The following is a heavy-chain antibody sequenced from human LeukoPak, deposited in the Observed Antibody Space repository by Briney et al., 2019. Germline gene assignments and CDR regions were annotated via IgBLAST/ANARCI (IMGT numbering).Heavy chain of an antibody. Sequence: GGSLRLSCAASGFTFSRHWMSWVRQTPGKGLERVAHMNQDGSAIYYVDSVKDRFTISRDNAKNSLCLQMTGLTVADTAVYYCARTVPGYPDDYFDYWGQGTLVTVSS. CDR2: MNQDGSAI. CDR1: GFTFSRHW. J-gene: IGHJ4*02. D-gene: IGHD6-19*01. CDR3: ARTVPGYPDDYFDY. V-gene: IGHV3-7*01.